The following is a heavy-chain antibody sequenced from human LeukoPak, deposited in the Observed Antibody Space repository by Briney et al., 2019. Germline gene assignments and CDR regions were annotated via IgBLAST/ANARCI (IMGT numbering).Heavy chain of an antibody. Sequence: GGSLRLSCAASGFSFSSYGMHWVRQAPGKGLEWVAFIRYDGSNKYYADSVKGRFTISRDNPKNTLYLQMNSLRAEDTAVYYCARAIKAVAGTFHRDYYFDYWGQGTLVTVSS. J-gene: IGHJ4*02. D-gene: IGHD6-19*01. V-gene: IGHV3-30*02. CDR2: IRYDGSNK. CDR1: GFSFSSYG. CDR3: ARAIKAVAGTFHRDYYFDY.